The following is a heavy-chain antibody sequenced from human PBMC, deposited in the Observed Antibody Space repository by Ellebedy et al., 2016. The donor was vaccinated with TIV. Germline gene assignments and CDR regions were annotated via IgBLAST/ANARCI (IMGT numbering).Heavy chain of an antibody. Sequence: GESLKISXTVSGFTFSSYGMRWVRQAPGKGLVWVSRINLEGSITDYADSVKGRFTISRDNAKKMVYLEVNSLRAEDTAVYYCARDSWSIFVAGYFDLWGRGTLVTVSS. CDR1: GFTFSSYG. D-gene: IGHD2-8*02. CDR2: INLEGSIT. CDR3: ARDSWSIFVAGYFDL. V-gene: IGHV3-74*01. J-gene: IGHJ2*01.